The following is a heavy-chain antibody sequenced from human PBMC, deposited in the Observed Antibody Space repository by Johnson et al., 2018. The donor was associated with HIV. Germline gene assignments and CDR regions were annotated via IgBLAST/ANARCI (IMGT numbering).Heavy chain of an antibody. Sequence: QVQLVESGGGVVQPGGSLRLSCATSGFTFSSYGMHWVRQAPGKGLEWVAFIRYDGSNKYYADSVKGRLPISRDNSKNTLYLQMNSLKAEDKAVYYCAKEGGRITMIVVEPDAFDIWGQGTMVTVSS. CDR3: AKEGGRITMIVVEPDAFDI. V-gene: IGHV3-30*02. CDR1: GFTFSSYG. J-gene: IGHJ3*02. CDR2: IRYDGSNK. D-gene: IGHD3-22*01.